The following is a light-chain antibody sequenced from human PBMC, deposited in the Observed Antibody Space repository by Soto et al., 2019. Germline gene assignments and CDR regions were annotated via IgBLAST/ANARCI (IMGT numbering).Light chain of an antibody. V-gene: IGKV1-39*01. CDR1: QTVSCC. CDR3: QQYCISPRT. Sequence: QVTQSPPAPSRYLQDRAPITCLASQTVSCCLAWYQQKPGQAPRLLIYAASTLHSGVPSRFSGSGSGTDFTLTISSLQPEDFAPYYCQQYCISPRTFGQGAKVAIK. J-gene: IGKJ1*01. CDR2: AAS.